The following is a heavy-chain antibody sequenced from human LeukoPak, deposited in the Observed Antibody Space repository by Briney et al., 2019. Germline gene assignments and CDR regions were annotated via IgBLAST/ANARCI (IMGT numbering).Heavy chain of an antibody. Sequence: PSETLSLTCTVSGGSISSYCWSWIRQPPGKGLEWIGYIYYSGSTNYNPSLKSRVTISVDTSKNQFSLKLSSVTAAGTAVYYCARTSSGFAFDYWGQGTLVTVSS. D-gene: IGHD3-22*01. V-gene: IGHV4-59*01. CDR3: ARTSSGFAFDY. CDR1: GGSISSYC. J-gene: IGHJ4*02. CDR2: IYYSGST.